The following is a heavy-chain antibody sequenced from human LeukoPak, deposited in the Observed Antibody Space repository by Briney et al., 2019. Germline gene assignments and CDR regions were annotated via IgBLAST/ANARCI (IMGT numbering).Heavy chain of an antibody. D-gene: IGHD3-10*01. V-gene: IGHV6-1*01. J-gene: IGHJ3*02. CDR3: ARDRGNAFDI. Sequence: SQTLSLTCAISGDXVSSNRATWTWIRQSPSRGLEWLGRTYFRSKWYNDYAVSVESRITIKPDTSKNQFSLQLNSVTPEDTAVYYCARDRGNAFDIWGQGTMVTVSS. CDR2: TYFRSKWYN. CDR1: GDXVSSNRAT.